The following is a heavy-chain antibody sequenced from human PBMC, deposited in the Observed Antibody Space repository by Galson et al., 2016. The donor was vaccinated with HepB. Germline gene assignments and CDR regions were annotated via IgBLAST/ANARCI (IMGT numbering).Heavy chain of an antibody. D-gene: IGHD3-9*01. CDR1: GFSFSNYN. CDR3: ARATPYYDILTGYYNYYFDY. J-gene: IGHJ4*02. CDR2: ISGTSTHI. V-gene: IGHV3-21*04. Sequence: SLRLSCAASGFSFSNYNMNWVRQAPGKGPEWVSSISGTSTHIYYADSVKGRFTISRDNAKNSLYLQMNSLRAEDTALYYCARATPYYDILTGYYNYYFDYWGQGTLVTVSS.